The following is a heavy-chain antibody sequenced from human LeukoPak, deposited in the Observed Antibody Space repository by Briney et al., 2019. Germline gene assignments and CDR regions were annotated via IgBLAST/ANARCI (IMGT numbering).Heavy chain of an antibody. CDR1: GFTFSSYW. Sequence: PGGSLRLSCAASGFTFSSYWMHWVRPVPGKGLVWVSRINADGSSTNYADSVKGRFSISRDNAKNTLYLQMNSLRAEDTAVYYCTSDSIYGLVEAFDIWGQGTMVTVSS. J-gene: IGHJ3*02. V-gene: IGHV3-74*01. CDR3: TSDSIYGLVEAFDI. CDR2: INADGSST. D-gene: IGHD3/OR15-3a*01.